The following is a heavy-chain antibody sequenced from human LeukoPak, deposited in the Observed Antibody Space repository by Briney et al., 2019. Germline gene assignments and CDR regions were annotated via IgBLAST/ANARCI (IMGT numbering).Heavy chain of an antibody. CDR1: GYTFTGYY. Sequence: TSVKVSCKASGYTFTGYYIHWVRQAPGQGLEWMGWINPNSGGTNNAQKFQGRVTMTRDTSISTAYMELSRLRSDDTAVYYCARVLFYSSGNKSNRVDYWGQGTLVTVSS. CDR2: INPNSGGT. D-gene: IGHD6-19*01. CDR3: ARVLFYSSGNKSNRVDY. J-gene: IGHJ4*02. V-gene: IGHV1-2*02.